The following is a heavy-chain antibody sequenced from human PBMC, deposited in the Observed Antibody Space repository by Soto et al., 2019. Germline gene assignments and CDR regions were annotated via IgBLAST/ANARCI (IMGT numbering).Heavy chain of an antibody. V-gene: IGHV3-53*01. J-gene: IGHJ6*02. D-gene: IGHD2-2*01. CDR2: IYSGGST. Sequence: PGGSLRLSCAASGFTVSSNYMSWVRQAPGKGLEWVSVIYSGGSTYYADSVKGRFTISRDNSKNTLYLQMNSLRAEDTAVYYCAREQVVPAYYGLDVWGQGTTVTVSS. CDR3: AREQVVPAYYGLDV. CDR1: GFTVSSNY.